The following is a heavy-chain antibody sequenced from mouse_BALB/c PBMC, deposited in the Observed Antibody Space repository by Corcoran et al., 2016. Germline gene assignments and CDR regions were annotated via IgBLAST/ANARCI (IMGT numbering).Heavy chain of an antibody. CDR1: GYTFTEYT. V-gene: IGHV1-18*01. CDR2: IDPNNGGT. D-gene: IGHD2-1*01. CDR3: TRGDLYYGNYVDLAY. J-gene: IGHJ3*01. Sequence: EVQLQQSGPEQVKPGASVKISCKTSGYTFTEYTMHWVKQSHGKSLEWVGGIDPNNGGTNYNQKFKGKATLTVDKSSSTAYMELRSLTSEDSAVYYCTRGDLYYGNYVDLAYWGQGTLVTVSA.